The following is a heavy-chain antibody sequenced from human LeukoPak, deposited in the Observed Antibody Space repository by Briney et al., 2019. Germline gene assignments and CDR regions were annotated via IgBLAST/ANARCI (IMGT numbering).Heavy chain of an antibody. CDR2: ISGSGGST. J-gene: IGHJ4*02. Sequence: GGSLRLSCAASGFTFSNYAMSWVRQAPGKGLEWVSAISGSGGSTYYADSVKGRFTISRDNSKNTLYLQLNSLRAEDTAVYYCAKVGFGETFDYWGQGTLVTVSS. CDR3: AKVGFGETFDY. V-gene: IGHV3-23*01. CDR1: GFTFSNYA. D-gene: IGHD3-10*01.